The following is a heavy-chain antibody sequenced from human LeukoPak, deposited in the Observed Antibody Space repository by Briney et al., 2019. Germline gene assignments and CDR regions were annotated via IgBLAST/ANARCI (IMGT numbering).Heavy chain of an antibody. V-gene: IGHV3-23*01. CDR2: ISGSGGST. Sequence: PGGSPRLSCAASGFTFSSYAMSWVRQAPGKGLEWVSAISGSGGSTYYADSVKGRFTISRDNSKNTLYLQMNSLRAEDTAVYYCAKQEGMVRGPYGYWGQGTLVTVSS. J-gene: IGHJ4*02. CDR1: GFTFSSYA. D-gene: IGHD3-10*01. CDR3: AKQEGMVRGPYGY.